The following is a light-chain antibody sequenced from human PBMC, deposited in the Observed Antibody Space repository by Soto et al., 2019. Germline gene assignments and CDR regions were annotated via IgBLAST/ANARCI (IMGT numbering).Light chain of an antibody. CDR3: QHSYTTPPWT. V-gene: IGKV1-39*01. J-gene: IGKJ1*01. Sequence: DIQMTQSPSSVSASVGDRVTITCRASQNILKYLNWYQQKPGKAPNLLISAASNLQSGVPSRFSGSGSGTDFTLTISSLQPEDFATYYCQHSYTTPPWTFGHGTKVELK. CDR2: AAS. CDR1: QNILKY.